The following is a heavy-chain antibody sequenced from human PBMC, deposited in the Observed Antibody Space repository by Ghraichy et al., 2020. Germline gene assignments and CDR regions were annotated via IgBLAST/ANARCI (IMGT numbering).Heavy chain of an antibody. V-gene: IGHV3-23*01. J-gene: IGHJ4*02. D-gene: IGHD6-19*01. CDR1: GFTFSNYA. Sequence: GESQNISCAASGFTFSNYAMSWVRQAPGKGLEWVSAISSSGDSTYYADSVKGRFTISRDNSRNTLYLQMNCLRAEDTALYYCAKDLGLGDYWGQGTLVTVSS. CDR2: ISSSGDST. CDR3: AKDLGLGDY.